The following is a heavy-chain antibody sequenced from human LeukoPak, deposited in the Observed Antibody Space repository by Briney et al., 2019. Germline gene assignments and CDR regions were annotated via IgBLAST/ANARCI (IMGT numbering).Heavy chain of an antibody. D-gene: IGHD4-23*01. CDR1: GGSISSGGYY. CDR2: IYYSGST. J-gene: IGHJ4*02. Sequence: SETLSLTCTVSGGSISSGGYYWSWIRQHPGKGLEWIGYIYYSGSTYYNPSLKSRVTISVDTSKNQFSLKLSSVTAADTAVHYCARTTFPVVTHFDYWGQGTLVTVSS. CDR3: ARTTFPVVTHFDY. V-gene: IGHV4-31*03.